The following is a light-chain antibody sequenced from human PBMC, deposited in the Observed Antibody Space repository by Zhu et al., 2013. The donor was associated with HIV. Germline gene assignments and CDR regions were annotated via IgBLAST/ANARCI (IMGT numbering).Light chain of an antibody. CDR1: QSVGST. Sequence: DIVLTQSPGTLSLSPGERATLSCGASQSVGSTFLAWYQQKPGQAPRLLIYAASTRATGVPARFRGSGYGTEFTLTIRNLQSEDFALYFCQQYNNWLTFGGGTKVEIK. J-gene: IGKJ4*01. CDR3: QQYNNWLT. CDR2: AAS. V-gene: IGKV3-15*01.